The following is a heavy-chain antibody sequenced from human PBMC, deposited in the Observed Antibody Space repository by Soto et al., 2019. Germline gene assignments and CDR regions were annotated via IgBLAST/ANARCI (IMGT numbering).Heavy chain of an antibody. CDR1: GFSLTTSGVG. CDR3: AHRTTTVTWWFDP. V-gene: IGHV2-5*01. Sequence: QITLKESGPTLVKPTQTLTLTCTFSGFSLTTSGVGVGWIRQPPGKALEWLALIYWDDKRYSPSLKSRLTITXDXXKNRVVLTMTNMDPADTATYFCAHRTTTVTWWFDPWGQGTLVTVSS. D-gene: IGHD4-17*01. J-gene: IGHJ5*02. CDR2: IYWDDK.